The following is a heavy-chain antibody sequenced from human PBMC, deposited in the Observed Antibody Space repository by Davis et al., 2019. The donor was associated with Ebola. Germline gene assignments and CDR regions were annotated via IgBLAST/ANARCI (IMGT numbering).Heavy chain of an antibody. V-gene: IGHV4-39*01. CDR3: AAGEGGY. CDR1: GGSISSSSYY. D-gene: IGHD2-15*01. CDR2: IYYSGST. J-gene: IGHJ4*02. Sequence: SETLSLTCTVSGGSISSSSYYWGWIRQPPGKGLEWIGSIYYSGSTYYNPSLKSRVTISVDTSKNQFSLKLSSVTAADTAVYYCAAGEGGYWGQGTLVTVSS.